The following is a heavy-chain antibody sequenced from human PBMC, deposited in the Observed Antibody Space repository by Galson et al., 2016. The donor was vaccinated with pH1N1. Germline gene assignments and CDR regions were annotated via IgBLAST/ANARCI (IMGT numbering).Heavy chain of an antibody. V-gene: IGHV3-7*01. J-gene: IGHJ4*02. CDR2: INQDGDKK. CDR3: ARRYFDY. CDR1: GFTFSTYW. Sequence: CAASGFTFSTYWMQWVRQAPGKGLQWVANINQDGDKKYYVGSVEGRFTISRDNAKNSLYLQMNNLRDEDTAMYFCARRYFDYWGQGALVTVSS. D-gene: IGHD3-9*01.